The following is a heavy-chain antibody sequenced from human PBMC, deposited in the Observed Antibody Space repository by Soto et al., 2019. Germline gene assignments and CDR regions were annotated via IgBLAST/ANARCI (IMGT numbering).Heavy chain of an antibody. CDR2: ISYDGSNK. Sequence: GGSLRLSCAASGCTFSSYGRHWVRQAPVNGLEWVAVISYDGSNKYYADSVKGRFTISRDNSKNTLYLQMNSLRAEDTAVSYCAKDWDIVAPEDAFDIWGQGTMVTVSS. CDR3: AKDWDIVAPEDAFDI. V-gene: IGHV3-30*18. D-gene: IGHD5-12*01. CDR1: GCTFSSYG. J-gene: IGHJ3*02.